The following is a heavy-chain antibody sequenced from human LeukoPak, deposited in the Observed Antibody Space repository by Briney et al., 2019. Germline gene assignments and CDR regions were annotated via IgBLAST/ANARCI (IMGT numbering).Heavy chain of an antibody. Sequence: ASVKVSCKASGYTFTSYGISWVRQAPGQGLEWMEWISAYNGNTNYAQKLQGRVTMTTDTSTSTAYMELRSLRSDDTAVYYCARGPLLIAVAGTSPTGGMDVWGQGTTVTVSS. J-gene: IGHJ6*02. CDR2: ISAYNGNT. CDR1: GYTFTSYG. V-gene: IGHV1-18*01. D-gene: IGHD6-19*01. CDR3: ARGPLLIAVAGTSPTGGMDV.